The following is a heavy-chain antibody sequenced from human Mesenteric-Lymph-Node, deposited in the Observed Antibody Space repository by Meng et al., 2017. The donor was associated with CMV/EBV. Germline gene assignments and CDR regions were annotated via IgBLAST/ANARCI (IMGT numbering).Heavy chain of an antibody. CDR3: ARGYSSSSDYYYYGMDV. V-gene: IGHV1-46*01. D-gene: IGHD6-6*01. CDR1: GYTFTSYY. CDR2: INPSGGST. J-gene: IGHJ6*02. Sequence: ASVKVSCKASGYTFTSYYMHWVRQAPGQGLEWMGIINPSGGSTSYAQKFQGRVTMTRDTSTSTVYMELSSLRSEDTAVYYCARGYSSSSDYYYYGMDVWGQGTTVTRLL.